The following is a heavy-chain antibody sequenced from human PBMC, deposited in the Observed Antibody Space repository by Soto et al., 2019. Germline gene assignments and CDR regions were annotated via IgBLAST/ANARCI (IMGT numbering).Heavy chain of an antibody. D-gene: IGHD3-22*01. J-gene: IGHJ4*02. V-gene: IGHV3-23*01. CDR2: ISGGGSTA. Sequence: EVQLLESGGGLVQRGGSQRLSCAASGFTFTSYVMSWVRQAPGKGLEWVAGISGGGSTAFYADSVKGRFTISRDNAKNTLVLQMDSLRAEDTAIYYCAKDSNKYSSSLRGRYFDSWVQGTLVTVSS. CDR3: AKDSNKYSSSLRGRYFDS. CDR1: GFTFTSYV.